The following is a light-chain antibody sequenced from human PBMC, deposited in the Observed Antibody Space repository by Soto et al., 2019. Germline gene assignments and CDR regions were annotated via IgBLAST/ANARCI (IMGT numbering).Light chain of an antibody. Sequence: QSVLTQPPSASGTPGQGVAISCSGSSSNMGSNTVNWYQHLPGTAPKLLIYNDNQRPSGVPDRFFGSKSRTSASLAITGLQSEDEADYYCAAWDGSLNHILFGGGTKVTVL. J-gene: IGLJ2*01. CDR1: SSNMGSNT. V-gene: IGLV1-44*01. CDR3: AAWDGSLNHIL. CDR2: NDN.